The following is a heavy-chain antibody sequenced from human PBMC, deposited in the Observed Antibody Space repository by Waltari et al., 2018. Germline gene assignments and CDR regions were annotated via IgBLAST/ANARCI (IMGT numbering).Heavy chain of an antibody. Sequence: QVQLVQSGAEVKKPGASVKVSCHVSGQTFTPYSIHWVRQVPGQGLEWMGMTNPTSGRSTSAQRFQGRVTLARDTSTNTFYMDLSSLTSDDTGIYYCARAVTTIFGVAAPNWFDPWGQGTLVIVSS. CDR1: GQTFTPYS. CDR2: TNPTSGRS. J-gene: IGHJ5*02. D-gene: IGHD3-3*01. CDR3: ARAVTTIFGVAAPNWFDP. V-gene: IGHV1-46*01.